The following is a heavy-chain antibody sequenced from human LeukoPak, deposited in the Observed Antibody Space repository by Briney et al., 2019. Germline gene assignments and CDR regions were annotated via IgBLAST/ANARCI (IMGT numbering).Heavy chain of an antibody. V-gene: IGHV4-59*08. CDR2: IHSSEGT. CDR3: ARHVYGEGMVV. Sequence: SETLSLTCTVSGGSLNGYCWGWIRQPPGKGLECIGYIHSSEGTAHNASLKSRLTISLDTSKNQFSLTLSSVTAADTAVYYCARHVYGEGMVVWGKGTTVTVSS. D-gene: IGHD4-17*01. CDR1: GGSLNGYC. J-gene: IGHJ6*04.